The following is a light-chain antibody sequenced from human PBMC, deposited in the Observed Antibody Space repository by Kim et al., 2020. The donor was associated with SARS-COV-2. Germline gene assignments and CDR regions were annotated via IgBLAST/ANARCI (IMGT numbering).Light chain of an antibody. Sequence: VSPGQTASITCSGDKLGDKYACWYQQKPGQSPVLVIYQDSKRPSGIPERFSGSNSGNTATLTISGTQAMDEADYYCQAWDSSPEVVFGGGTQLTVL. CDR2: QDS. CDR3: QAWDSSPEVV. CDR1: KLGDKY. V-gene: IGLV3-1*01. J-gene: IGLJ2*01.